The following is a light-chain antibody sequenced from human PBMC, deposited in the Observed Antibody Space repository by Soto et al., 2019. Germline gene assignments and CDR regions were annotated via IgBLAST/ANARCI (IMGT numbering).Light chain of an antibody. Sequence: EIVLTQSPATLSLSPGERATLSCRASQSVSSYLAWYQQKPGQAPRLLIYDSSNRAAGIPARFSGSGSGTDFALAISSLGPEDCAVYYCQQRSKWPRTFGQGTKVEIK. V-gene: IGKV3-11*01. J-gene: IGKJ1*01. CDR2: DSS. CDR1: QSVSSY. CDR3: QQRSKWPRT.